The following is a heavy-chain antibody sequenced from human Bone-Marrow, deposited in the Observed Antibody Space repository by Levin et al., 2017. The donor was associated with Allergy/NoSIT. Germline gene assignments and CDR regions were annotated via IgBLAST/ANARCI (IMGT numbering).Heavy chain of an antibody. Sequence: PGGSLRLSCAASGFTFDDYAMHWVRQVPGKGLEGVSSISWNSGSIGYADSVKGRFTISRDKAKSSLYLQMNSLRDEDTALYHCAKGMSGQVGAAFDIWGQGTMVTVSS. CDR3: AKGMSGQVGAAFDI. CDR2: ISWNSGSI. CDR1: GFTFDDYA. D-gene: IGHD3-3*01. V-gene: IGHV3-9*01. J-gene: IGHJ3*02.